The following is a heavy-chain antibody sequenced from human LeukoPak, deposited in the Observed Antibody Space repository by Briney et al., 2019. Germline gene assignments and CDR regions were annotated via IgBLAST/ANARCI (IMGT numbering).Heavy chain of an antibody. Sequence: GGSLRLSCAASGFTFSSYAMSWVRQAPGKGLEWVSAISGSGGSTYYADSVKGRFTISRDNSKSTLYLQMNSLRAEDTAVYYCAKDLSRGVTAFLLDYWGQGTLVTVSS. CDR2: ISGSGGST. CDR3: AKDLSRGVTAFLLDY. J-gene: IGHJ4*02. CDR1: GFTFSSYA. D-gene: IGHD3-16*01. V-gene: IGHV3-23*01.